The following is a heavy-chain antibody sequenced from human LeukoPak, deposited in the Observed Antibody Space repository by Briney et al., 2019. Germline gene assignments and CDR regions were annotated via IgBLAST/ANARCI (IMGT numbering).Heavy chain of an antibody. Sequence: SETLSLTCTVSGGSISSGGYYWSWIRQHPGKGLEWIGYIYYSGSTYYNPSLKSRVTISVDTSKNQFSLKLNSVTAADTAVYYCAREASGPSFDPWGQGTLVTVSS. CDR1: GGSISSGGYY. V-gene: IGHV4-31*03. J-gene: IGHJ5*02. D-gene: IGHD6-25*01. CDR2: IYYSGST. CDR3: AREASGPSFDP.